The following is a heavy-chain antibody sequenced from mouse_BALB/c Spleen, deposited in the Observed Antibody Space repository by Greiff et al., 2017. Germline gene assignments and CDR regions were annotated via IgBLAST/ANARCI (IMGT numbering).Heavy chain of an antibody. D-gene: IGHD2-14*01. J-gene: IGHJ4*01. V-gene: IGHV5-17*02. CDR2: ISSGSSTI. CDR1: GFTFSSFG. Sequence: EVMLVESGGGLVQPGGSRKLSCAASGFTFSSFGMHWVRQAPEKGLEWVAYISSGSSTIYYADTVKGRFTISRDNPKNTLFLQMTSLRSEDTAMYYCARWANREDAMDYWGQGTSGTVSS. CDR3: ARWANREDAMDY.